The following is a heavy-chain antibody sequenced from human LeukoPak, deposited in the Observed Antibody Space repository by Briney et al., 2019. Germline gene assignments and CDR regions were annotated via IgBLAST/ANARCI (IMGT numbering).Heavy chain of an antibody. D-gene: IGHD6-13*01. J-gene: IGHJ4*02. Sequence: SVKVSCKASGGTFSSYAISWVRQAPGQGLEWMGGIIPIFGTANYAQKFQGRVTITADESTSTAYMELSSLGSEDTAVYYCAREITAYMSSSWYGFFDYWGQGTLVTVSS. CDR2: IIPIFGTA. CDR1: GGTFSSYA. CDR3: AREITAYMSSSWYGFFDY. V-gene: IGHV1-69*13.